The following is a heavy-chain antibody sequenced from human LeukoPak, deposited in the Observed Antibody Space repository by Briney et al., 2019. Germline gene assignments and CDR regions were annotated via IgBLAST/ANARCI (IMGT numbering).Heavy chain of an antibody. J-gene: IGHJ5*02. Sequence: SETLSLTCTVSGGSISSGDYYWSWIRQPPGKGLEWIGYIYYSGSTYYNPSLKSRVTISVDTSKNQFSLKLSSVTAADTAVYYCARDHERGVMPGFDPWGQGTLVTVSS. CDR3: ARDHERGVMPGFDP. CDR2: IYYSGST. D-gene: IGHD3-16*01. CDR1: GGSISSGDYY. V-gene: IGHV4-30-4*01.